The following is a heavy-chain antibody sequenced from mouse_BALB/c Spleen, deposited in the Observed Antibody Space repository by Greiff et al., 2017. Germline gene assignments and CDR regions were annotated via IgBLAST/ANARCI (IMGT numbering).Heavy chain of an antibody. V-gene: IGHV14-3*02. J-gene: IGHJ3*01. CDR2: IDHANGNT. Sequence: VQLQQSGAELVKPGASVKLSCTASGFNIKDTYMHWVKQRPEQGLEWIGRIDHANGNTKYDPKFQGKATITADTSSNTAYLQHSSLTSEDTAVYYCARRVSTWFAYWGQGTLVTVSA. CDR3: ARRVSTWFAY. CDR1: GFNIKDTY.